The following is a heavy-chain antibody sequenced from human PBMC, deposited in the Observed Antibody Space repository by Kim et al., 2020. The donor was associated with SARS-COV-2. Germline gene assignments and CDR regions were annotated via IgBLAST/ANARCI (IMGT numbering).Heavy chain of an antibody. J-gene: IGHJ4*02. CDR2: IYYSGST. D-gene: IGHD3-10*01. V-gene: IGHV4-59*08. CDR3: ARREFYGPFDY. CDR1: GGSISSYY. Sequence: SETLSLTCTVSGGSISSYYWSWIRQPPGKGLEWIGYIYYSGSTNYNPSLKSRVTISVDTSKNQFSLKLSSVTAADTAVYYCARREFYGPFDYWGQGTLVTVSS.